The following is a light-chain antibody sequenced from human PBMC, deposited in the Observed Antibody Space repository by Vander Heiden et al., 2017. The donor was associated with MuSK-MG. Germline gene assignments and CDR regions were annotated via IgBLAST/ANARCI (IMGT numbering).Light chain of an antibody. Sequence: QSALTQPAPVSGSPGQSITISCTGTSSDIGYYTYVSWYQQHPGKAPKVIIFDVYNRPSGVSDRFSGSKSENTASLTISGLQAEDEADYYCSAYTNTNPLGLFGGGTRLTVL. J-gene: IGLJ3*02. CDR2: DVY. CDR3: SAYTNTNPLGL. V-gene: IGLV2-14*03. CDR1: SSDIGYYTY.